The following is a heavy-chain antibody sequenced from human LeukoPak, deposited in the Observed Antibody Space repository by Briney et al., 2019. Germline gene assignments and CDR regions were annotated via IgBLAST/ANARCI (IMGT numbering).Heavy chain of an antibody. J-gene: IGHJ3*02. CDR3: ARALIGSYGNVVWRDAFDI. D-gene: IGHD5-18*01. Sequence: ASVKVSCKASGYTFTSYDINWVRQATGQGLEWMGWMNPNSGNTGYAQKFQGRVTMTRNTSISTAYMELSSLRSEDTAVYYCARALIGSYGNVVWRDAFDIWGQGTMVTVSS. CDR1: GYTFTSYD. CDR2: MNPNSGNT. V-gene: IGHV1-8*01.